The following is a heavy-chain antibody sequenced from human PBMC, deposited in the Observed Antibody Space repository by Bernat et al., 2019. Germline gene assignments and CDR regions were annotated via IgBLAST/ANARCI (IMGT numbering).Heavy chain of an antibody. Sequence: EVQLVESGGGLVKPGGSLRLSCAASGFTFSSYSMNWVRQAPGKGLEWVSYISSGSVYTYYADSLKGRFTISRDNAKNSLYLQMNSLRAEDTAVYYCARDGLSCRSTSGMDYWGQGTLVTVSS. V-gene: IGHV3-21*05. J-gene: IGHJ4*02. CDR3: ARDGLSCRSTSGMDY. CDR1: GFTFSSYS. CDR2: ISSGSVYT. D-gene: IGHD2-2*01.